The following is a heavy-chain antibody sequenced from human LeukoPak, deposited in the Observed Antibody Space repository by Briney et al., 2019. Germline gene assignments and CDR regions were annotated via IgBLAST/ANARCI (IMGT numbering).Heavy chain of an antibody. CDR2: INTDGSST. D-gene: IGHD1-1*01. V-gene: IGHV3-74*01. J-gene: IGHJ4*02. CDR1: GFTFSSYW. Sequence: GGSLRLSCAASGFTFSSYWMHWVRHVPGKGLVWVSRINTDGSSTTYADSVKGRFTISRDNTENTLYLQMSSLRAEDTAVYYCAREWKKTGAFDHWGQGTVVTVSS. CDR3: AREWKKTGAFDH.